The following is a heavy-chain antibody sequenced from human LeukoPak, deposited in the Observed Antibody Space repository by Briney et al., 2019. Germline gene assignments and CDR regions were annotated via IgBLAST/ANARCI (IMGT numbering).Heavy chain of an antibody. Sequence: GGSLRLSCAASGFTLSNYWMSWVRQAPGKRLEWVANINQDGREKSYVDSVKGRFTISRDNAKNSLSLQMDSLRAVDTAVYHCARVGRSWDDREDNYTGRYHRFDPWGQGTLVTVSS. D-gene: IGHD1-26*01. V-gene: IGHV3-7*05. J-gene: IGHJ5*02. CDR1: GFTLSNYW. CDR3: ARVGRSWDDREDNYTGRYHRFDP. CDR2: INQDGREK.